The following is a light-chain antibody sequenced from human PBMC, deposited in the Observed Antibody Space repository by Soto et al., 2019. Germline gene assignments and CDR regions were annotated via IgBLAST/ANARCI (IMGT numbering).Light chain of an antibody. Sequence: DIQMTQSPSSLSASVGDRVTITCRTSQSISTYLNWYQQKPGKAPNLLIYGASSLQSGVPSRFSGSGSGTDFTLTISSLQPEDFATYYCQQSYSTPWTFGQGTRVKIK. CDR2: GAS. CDR1: QSISTY. J-gene: IGKJ1*01. CDR3: QQSYSTPWT. V-gene: IGKV1-39*01.